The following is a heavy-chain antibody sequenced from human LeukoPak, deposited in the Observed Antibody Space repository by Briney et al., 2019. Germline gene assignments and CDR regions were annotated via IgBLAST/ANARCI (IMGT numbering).Heavy chain of an antibody. CDR3: VRQPRTVLPHFDY. CDR2: MHYTGST. CDR1: GGSIRSSTYN. Sequence: PSETLSLTCTVSGGSIRSSTYNWGWIRQPPGKGLEWIGSMHYTGSTYYNPSLKSRVSIFIDTSKNQFSLKLTSVTAADTAVYYCVRQPRTVLPHFDYWGQGTLVTVSS. V-gene: IGHV4-39*01. D-gene: IGHD1/OR15-1a*01. J-gene: IGHJ4*02.